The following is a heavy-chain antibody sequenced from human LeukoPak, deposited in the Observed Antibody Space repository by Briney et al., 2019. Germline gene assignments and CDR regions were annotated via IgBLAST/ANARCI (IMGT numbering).Heavy chain of an antibody. V-gene: IGHV1-69*02. CDR3: ARPYYYDSSGYQDY. D-gene: IGHD3-22*01. CDR2: IIPILGIA. CDR1: GGTFSSYT. J-gene: IGHJ4*02. Sequence: ASVKVSCKASGGTFSSYTISWVRQAPGQGLEWMGRIIPILGIANYAQKFQGRVTITADKSTSTAYMELSSLRPEDTAVYYCARPYYYDSSGYQDYWGQGTLVTVSS.